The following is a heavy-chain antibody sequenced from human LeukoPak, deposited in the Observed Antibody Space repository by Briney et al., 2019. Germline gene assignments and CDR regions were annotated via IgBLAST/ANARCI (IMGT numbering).Heavy chain of an antibody. J-gene: IGHJ4*02. CDR1: GYTFTGYY. CDR3: ARVHDYGDYLDY. D-gene: IGHD4-17*01. Sequence: WASVKVSCKASGYTFTGYYMHWVRQAPGQGLEWMGWINPNSGGTNYAQKFQGRVTMTRDTSISTAYMELSRLRSDDTAVYYCARVHDYGDYLDYWGQGTLVTVSS. V-gene: IGHV1-2*02. CDR2: INPNSGGT.